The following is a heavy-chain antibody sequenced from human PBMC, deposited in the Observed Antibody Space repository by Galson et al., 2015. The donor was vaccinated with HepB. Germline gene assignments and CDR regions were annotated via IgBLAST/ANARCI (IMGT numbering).Heavy chain of an antibody. Sequence: SVKVSCKASGGTFSSYAISWVRQAPGQGLKWMGGIIPIFGTANYAQKFQGRVTITADESTSTAYMELSSLRSEDTAVYYCARDDPESWYYDSSGYYGWGQGTLVTVSS. CDR1: GGTFSSYA. D-gene: IGHD3-22*01. V-gene: IGHV1-69*13. J-gene: IGHJ4*02. CDR3: ARDDPESWYYDSSGYYG. CDR2: IIPIFGTA.